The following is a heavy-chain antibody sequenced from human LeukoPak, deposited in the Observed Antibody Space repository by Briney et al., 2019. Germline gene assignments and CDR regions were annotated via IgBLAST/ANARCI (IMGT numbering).Heavy chain of an antibody. J-gene: IGHJ4*02. CDR2: ISGSGGST. D-gene: IGHD5-18*01. CDR3: AKDLLRGYSYGYALADY. Sequence: PGGSLRLSCAASGFTFSSYAMSWVRQAPGKGLEWVSAISGSGGSTYYADSVRGRFTISRDNSKNTLYLQMNSLRAEDTAVYYFAKDLLRGYSYGYALADYWGQGTLVTVSS. V-gene: IGHV3-23*01. CDR1: GFTFSSYA.